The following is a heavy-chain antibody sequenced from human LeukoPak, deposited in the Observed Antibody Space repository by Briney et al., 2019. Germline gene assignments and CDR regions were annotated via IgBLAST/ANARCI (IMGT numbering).Heavy chain of an antibody. D-gene: IGHD5-18*01. V-gene: IGHV3-48*02. CDR1: GFTFSTYT. J-gene: IGHJ4*03. CDR3: TRDGLHTAHFDY. Sequence: PGGSLRLSCAASGFTFSTYTMNCVRQAPGKGLEWVSTVSDSRDVHYSDSVKGRFTISRDNARNSLYLQMNSLRDEDTAVYYCTRDGLHTAHFDYWGQGTMVTVSS. CDR2: VSDSRDV.